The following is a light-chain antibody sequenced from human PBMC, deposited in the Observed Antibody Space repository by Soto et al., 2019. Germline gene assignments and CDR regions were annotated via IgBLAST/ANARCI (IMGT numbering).Light chain of an antibody. CDR3: HQTNNFPLT. Sequence: DIQMTQSPSSVSASVGDRVSITCRASQGITSWVAWDQQKPGRAPNLLIFTISSLESGVQSSFSGTGSGTDFTLTISSPQPEDVAPYYYHQTNNFPLTCGGGTKVEIK. CDR2: TIS. J-gene: IGKJ4*01. CDR1: QGITSW. V-gene: IGKV1-12*01.